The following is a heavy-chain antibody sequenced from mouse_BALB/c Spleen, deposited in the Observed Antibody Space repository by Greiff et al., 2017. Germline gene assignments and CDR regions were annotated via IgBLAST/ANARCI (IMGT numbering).Heavy chain of an antibody. J-gene: IGHJ3*01. CDR1: GYTFTDYE. Sequence: VQLQQSGAELVRPGASVTLPCKASGYTFTDYEMHWVKQTPVHGLEWIGAIDPETGGTAYNQKFKGKATLTADKSSSTDYMELRSLTSEDSAVYNWTSGSNYVFAYWGQGTLVTVSA. CDR2: IDPETGGT. CDR3: TSGSNYVFAY. D-gene: IGHD2-5*01. V-gene: IGHV1-15*01.